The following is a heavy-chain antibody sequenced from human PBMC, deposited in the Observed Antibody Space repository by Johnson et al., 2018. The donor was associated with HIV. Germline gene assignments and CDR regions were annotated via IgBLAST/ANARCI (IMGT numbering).Heavy chain of an antibody. V-gene: IGHV3-30*03. CDR2: ISYDGSEK. D-gene: IGHD6-13*01. CDR3: ARSLAAAGLYDAFDI. CDR1: GFTFSSYG. Sequence: QVQLVESGGGVVQPGRSLRLSCAASGFTFSSYGMHWVRQAPGKGLEWVAVISYDGSEKYYVDSVKGRFTISRDNAKNSLYLQMNSLRAEDTAVYYCARSLAAAGLYDAFDIWGQGTMVTVSS. J-gene: IGHJ3*02.